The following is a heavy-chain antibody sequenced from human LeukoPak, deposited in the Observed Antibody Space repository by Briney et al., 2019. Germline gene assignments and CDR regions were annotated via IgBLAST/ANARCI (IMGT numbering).Heavy chain of an antibody. CDR3: ARDREQQLLFDY. V-gene: IGHV1-46*01. Sequence: VASVKVSCKASGYTSTSYYMHWVRQAPGQGLEWMGIINPSGGRTNYAQAFQGRVTMTRDTSTSTVYMELSSLRSEDTAMYYCARDREQQLLFDYWGQGTLVTVSS. CDR2: INPSGGRT. J-gene: IGHJ4*02. D-gene: IGHD6-13*01. CDR1: GYTSTSYY.